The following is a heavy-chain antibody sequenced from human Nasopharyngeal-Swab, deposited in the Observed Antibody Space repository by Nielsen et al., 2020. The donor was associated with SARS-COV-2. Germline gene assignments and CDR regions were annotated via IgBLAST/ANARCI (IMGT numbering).Heavy chain of an antibody. Sequence: GESLKISYAASGFTFSSYWMSWVRQAPGKGLEWVANIKQDGSEKYYVDSVKGRFTISRDNAKNSLYLQMNSLRAEDTAVYYCARGGYSGYEYYFDYWGQGTLVTVSS. D-gene: IGHD5-12*01. CDR1: GFTFSSYW. CDR3: ARGGYSGYEYYFDY. CDR2: IKQDGSEK. J-gene: IGHJ4*02. V-gene: IGHV3-7*01.